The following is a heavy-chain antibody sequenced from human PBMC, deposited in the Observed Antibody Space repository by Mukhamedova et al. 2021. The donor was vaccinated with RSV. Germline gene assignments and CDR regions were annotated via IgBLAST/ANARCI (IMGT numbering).Heavy chain of an antibody. CDR2: IRSKAYGGTT. V-gene: IGHV3-49*02. Sequence: GGFIRSKAYGGTTEYAASVKGRFTISRDDSKSIAYLQMNSLKTEDTAVYYCTRVKATVTLYYYYYMDVWGKGTTVTVSS. D-gene: IGHD4-11*01. CDR3: TRVKATVTLYYYYYMDV. J-gene: IGHJ6*03.